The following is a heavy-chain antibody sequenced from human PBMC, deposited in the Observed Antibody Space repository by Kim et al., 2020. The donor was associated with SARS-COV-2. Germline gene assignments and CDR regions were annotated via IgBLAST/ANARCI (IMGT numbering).Heavy chain of an antibody. J-gene: IGHJ6*02. Sequence: RLTISRDNSNNTLYLQMNSLRAEDTAVYYCARDPSSSWNLYYYYYGMDVWGQGTTVTVSS. D-gene: IGHD6-13*01. V-gene: IGHV3-30*07. CDR3: ARDPSSSWNLYYYYYGMDV.